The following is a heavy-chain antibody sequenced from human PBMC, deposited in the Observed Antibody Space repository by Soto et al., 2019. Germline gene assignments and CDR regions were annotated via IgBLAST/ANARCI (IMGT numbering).Heavy chain of an antibody. D-gene: IGHD5-18*01. CDR3: ARDLGVDTAMASYGMDV. V-gene: IGHV1-69*01. Sequence: QVQLVQSGAEVKKPGSSVKVSCKASGGTFSSYAISWVRQAPGQGLEWMGGIIPIFGTANYAQKFQGRVTITADESTSTAYMELSSLRSEDTAGYYCARDLGVDTAMASYGMDVWGQGTTVTVSS. CDR1: GGTFSSYA. J-gene: IGHJ6*02. CDR2: IIPIFGTA.